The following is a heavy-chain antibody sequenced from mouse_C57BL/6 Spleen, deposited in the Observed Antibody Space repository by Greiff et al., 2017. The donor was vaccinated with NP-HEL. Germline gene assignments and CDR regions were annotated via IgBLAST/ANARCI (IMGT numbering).Heavy chain of an antibody. V-gene: IGHV1-82*01. J-gene: IGHJ1*03. CDR3: ARSPYYGNWYFDV. CDR2: IYPGDGDT. Sequence: VKLMESGPELVKPGASVKISCKASGYAFSSSWMNWVKQRPGKGLEWIGRIYPGDGDTNYNGKFKGKATLTADKSSSTAYMQLSSLTSEDSAVYFCARSPYYGNWYFDVWGTGTTVTVSS. D-gene: IGHD1-1*02. CDR1: GYAFSSSW.